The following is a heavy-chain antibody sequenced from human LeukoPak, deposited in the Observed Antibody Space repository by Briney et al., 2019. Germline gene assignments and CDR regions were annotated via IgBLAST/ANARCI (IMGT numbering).Heavy chain of an antibody. J-gene: IGHJ6*03. CDR1: GGSISSGSYY. Sequence: SETLSLTCTVSGGSISSGSYYWNWIRQPAGKGLEWIGRIYTSGSTNYNPSLKSRVTISVDTSKNQFSLKLSSVTAADTAVYYCAGAGLRGYCSGGSCLRHYYYYMDVWGKGTTATISS. V-gene: IGHV4-61*02. CDR2: IYTSGST. D-gene: IGHD2-15*01. CDR3: AGAGLRGYCSGGSCLRHYYYYMDV.